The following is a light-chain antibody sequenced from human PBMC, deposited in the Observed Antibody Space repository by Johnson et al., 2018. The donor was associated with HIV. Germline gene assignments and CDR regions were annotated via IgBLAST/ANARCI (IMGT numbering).Light chain of an antibody. CDR1: SSNIGNNY. CDR3: GTWDSSLSAFYV. Sequence: QSALTQPPSVSAAPGQKVTISCSGSSSNIGNNYVSWYQQLPGTAPKLLIYENNKRPSGIPDRFSGSKSGTSATLGITGLQTGDEADYYCGTWDSSLSAFYVFGTGTKVTGL. CDR2: ENN. V-gene: IGLV1-51*02. J-gene: IGLJ1*01.